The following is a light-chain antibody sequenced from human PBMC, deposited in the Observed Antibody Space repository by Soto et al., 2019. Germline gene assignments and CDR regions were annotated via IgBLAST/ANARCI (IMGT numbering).Light chain of an antibody. CDR1: SSNIGAGYD. CDR2: GNS. J-gene: IGLJ2*01. CDR3: AAWDGSLDGHGV. V-gene: IGLV1-40*01. Sequence: QSVLTQPPSVSGAPGQRVTISCSGSSSNIGAGYDVNWYRQLPGTAPKLLIYGNSDRPSGVPDRFSGSKSGTSASLAITGLQAEDEADYYCAAWDGSLDGHGVFGGGTKLTVL.